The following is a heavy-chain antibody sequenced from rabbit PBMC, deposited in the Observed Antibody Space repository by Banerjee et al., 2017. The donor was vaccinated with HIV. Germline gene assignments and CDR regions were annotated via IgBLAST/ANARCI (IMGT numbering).Heavy chain of an antibody. J-gene: IGHJ4*01. Sequence: QEQLEESGGDLVKPGASLTLTCTASGFSFSGSYYICWVRQAPGKGLEWIGCIYTGSGSTWYASWAKGRFTISKASSTTVTLQMTSLTAADTATYFCARDPITKYFDLWGPGTLVTVS. V-gene: IGHV1S45*01. D-gene: IGHD4-1*01. CDR2: IYTGSGST. CDR1: GFSFSGSYY. CDR3: ARDPITKYFDL.